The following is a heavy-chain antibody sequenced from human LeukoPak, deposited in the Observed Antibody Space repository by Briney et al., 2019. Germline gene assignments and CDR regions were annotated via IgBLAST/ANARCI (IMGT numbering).Heavy chain of an antibody. CDR2: IYTSGGT. V-gene: IGHV4-61*02. J-gene: IGHJ4*02. Sequence: SETLSLTCTVSGGSISSGSYYWSWIRQPAGKGLEWIGRIYTSGGTNYNPSLKSRVTISVDASKNQFSLKLSSVTAADTAVYYCVRSPQGWEYYRGEFDYWGQGILVTVSS. CDR1: GGSISSGSYY. CDR3: VRSPQGWEYYRGEFDY. D-gene: IGHD1-26*01.